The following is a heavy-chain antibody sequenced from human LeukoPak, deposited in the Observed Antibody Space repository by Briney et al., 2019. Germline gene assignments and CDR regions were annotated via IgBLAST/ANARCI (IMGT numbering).Heavy chain of an antibody. V-gene: IGHV3-21*01. Sequence: GGSLRLSCAASGFTFSTYSLNWVRQAPGKGLGWVSSISSSSDDIHYIDSVKGRFTISRDNDKNSLFLQMNSLRAEDTAVYYCARGDDILTGYYGFDSWGQGTLVTVSS. CDR1: GFTFSTYS. CDR2: ISSSSDDI. D-gene: IGHD3-9*01. CDR3: ARGDDILTGYYGFDS. J-gene: IGHJ4*02.